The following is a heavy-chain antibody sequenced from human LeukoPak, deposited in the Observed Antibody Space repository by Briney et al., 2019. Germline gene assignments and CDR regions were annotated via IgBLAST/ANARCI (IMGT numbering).Heavy chain of an antibody. Sequence: GGSLRVSCAASGFTFSSYSMNCVRQAPGKGLEWVSSISSSSSYIYYADSVKGRFTISRDNSKNTLYLQMNSLRAEDTAVYYCARDSDLDVWGQGTTVTVSS. CDR3: ARDSDLDV. V-gene: IGHV3-21*04. CDR1: GFTFSSYS. D-gene: IGHD3-3*01. CDR2: ISSSSSYI. J-gene: IGHJ6*02.